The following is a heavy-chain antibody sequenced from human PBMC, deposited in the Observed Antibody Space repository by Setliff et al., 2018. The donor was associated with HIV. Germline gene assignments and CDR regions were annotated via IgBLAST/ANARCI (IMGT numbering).Heavy chain of an antibody. Sequence: GASVKVSCKASGGTFSSYGITWVRQAPGQGLEWMGMIIPMYNIPAYAQKFQGGVTFTADESTSTAYMELSSLSSEDTAVYYCARDQTGVAAAAFGGGSAWSDEGFDIWGQGTMVTVSS. V-gene: IGHV1-69*13. D-gene: IGHD6-13*01. CDR1: GGTFSSYG. CDR2: IIPMYNIP. CDR3: ARDQTGVAAAAFGGGSAWSDEGFDI. J-gene: IGHJ3*02.